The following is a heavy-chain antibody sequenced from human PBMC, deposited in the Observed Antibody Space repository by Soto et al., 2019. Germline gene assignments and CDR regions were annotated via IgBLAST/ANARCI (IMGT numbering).Heavy chain of an antibody. V-gene: IGHV4-34*01. CDR3: ARGPENWNDYYYYGMDV. Sequence: SETLSLTCAVYGGSFSGYYWSWIRQPPGKGLEWIGEINHSGSTNYNPSLKSRVTISVDTSKNQFSLKLSSVTAADTAVYYCARGPENWNDYYYYGMDVWGQGTTVTVSS. D-gene: IGHD1-1*01. J-gene: IGHJ6*02. CDR1: GGSFSGYY. CDR2: INHSGST.